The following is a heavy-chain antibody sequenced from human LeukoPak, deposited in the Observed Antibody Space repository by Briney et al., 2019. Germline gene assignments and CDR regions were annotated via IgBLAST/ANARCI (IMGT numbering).Heavy chain of an antibody. D-gene: IGHD3-22*01. CDR1: GFSFSSYG. CDR3: ARARNNYDSSGYSALDY. V-gene: IGHV3-33*01. Sequence: GGSLRPSCAASGFSFSSYGMHWVRQAPGKGLEWVASLWYDGTNKYYADSVKGRFTISRDNSKNTLYLQMNSLRAEDTAVYYCARARNNYDSSGYSALDYWGQGTLVTVSS. CDR2: LWYDGTNK. J-gene: IGHJ4*02.